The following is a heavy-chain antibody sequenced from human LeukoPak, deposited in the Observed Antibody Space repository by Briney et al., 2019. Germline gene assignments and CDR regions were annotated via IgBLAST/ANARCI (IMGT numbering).Heavy chain of an antibody. V-gene: IGHV4-39*07. CDR2: IYYSGST. Sequence: PSETLSLTCTVSGGSISSSYYYWGWIRQPPGKGLEWIGTIYYSGSTNYNPSLKSRVTISVDKCKNQFSLKLSSVTAADTAVYYCARGKYYDILTGYSLKYFDYWGQGTLVTVSS. J-gene: IGHJ4*02. CDR1: GGSISSSYYY. CDR3: ARGKYYDILTGYSLKYFDY. D-gene: IGHD3-9*01.